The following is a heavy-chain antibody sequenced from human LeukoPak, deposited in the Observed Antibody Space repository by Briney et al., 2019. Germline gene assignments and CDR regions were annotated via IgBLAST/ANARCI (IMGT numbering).Heavy chain of an antibody. V-gene: IGHV1-18*04. D-gene: IGHD3-16*02. CDR3: ARGLRLGELSFDSDY. Sequence: GASVTVSCKASGYTFTSYGISWVRQAPGQGLEWTGWISAYNGNTNYAQKLQGRVTMTTDTSTSTAYMELRSLRSDDTAVYYCARGLRLGELSFDSDYWGQGTLVTVSS. CDR1: GYTFTSYG. CDR2: ISAYNGNT. J-gene: IGHJ4*02.